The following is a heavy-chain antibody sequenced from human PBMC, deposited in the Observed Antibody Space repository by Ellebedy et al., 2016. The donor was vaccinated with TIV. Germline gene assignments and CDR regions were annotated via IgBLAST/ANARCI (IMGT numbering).Heavy chain of an antibody. Sequence: MPSETLSLTCTVSGGSIISNYWSWIRQPPGKGLEWIAYIYYSGSTNYNPSLKSRVTISVDTSKNQFSLKVRSRTAADTAVYYCARGTTQGYNYGDNYYYYGMDVWGQGTTVTVSS. V-gene: IGHV4-59*01. CDR3: ARGTTQGYNYGDNYYYYGMDV. D-gene: IGHD5-18*01. CDR2: IYYSGST. J-gene: IGHJ6*02. CDR1: GGSIISNY.